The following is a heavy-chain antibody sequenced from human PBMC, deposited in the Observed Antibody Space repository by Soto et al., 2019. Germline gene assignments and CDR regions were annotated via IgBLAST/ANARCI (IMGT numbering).Heavy chain of an antibody. CDR3: ARAYYYDSSGYYQAPFDI. D-gene: IGHD3-22*01. Sequence: SVKVSCKASGGTFSSYAISWLRQAPGQGLEWMGGIIPIFGTANYAQKFQGRVTITADKSTSTAYMELSSLRSEDTAVYYCARAYYYDSSGYYQAPFDIWGQGTMVTVSS. J-gene: IGHJ3*02. V-gene: IGHV1-69*06. CDR1: GGTFSSYA. CDR2: IIPIFGTA.